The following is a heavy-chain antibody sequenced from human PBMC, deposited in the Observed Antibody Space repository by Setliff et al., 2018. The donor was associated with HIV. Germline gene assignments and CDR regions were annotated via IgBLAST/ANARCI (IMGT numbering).Heavy chain of an antibody. CDR2: IYTSRGT. D-gene: IGHD6-13*01. V-gene: IGHV4-4*09. CDR1: GGSISGYH. Sequence: SETLSLTCTVSGGSISGYHWNWLRQTPGKGLEWIGYIYTSRGTNYNHSLRTRVIISVDTSNQFSLKLSSVTAADAAVYYCARSPSYRSSWEYYFDNWGQGILVTVSS. J-gene: IGHJ4*02. CDR3: ARSPSYRSSWEYYFDN.